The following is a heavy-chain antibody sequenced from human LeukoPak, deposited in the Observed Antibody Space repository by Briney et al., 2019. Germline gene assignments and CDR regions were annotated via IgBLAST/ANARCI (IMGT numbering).Heavy chain of an antibody. V-gene: IGHV3-23*01. CDR1: GFTFTTNA. CDR3: AQGGSYGSGKYYFY. Sequence: RGSLSLSCVASGFTFTTNAMTWVRQAPGKGLEWVSAISSSGGSTYYAGSVKGRFTISRDNSRDTVYLQMNSLSAEDTAVYYCAQGGSYGSGKYYFYWGQGTLVTVSS. D-gene: IGHD3-10*01. CDR2: ISSSGGST. J-gene: IGHJ4*02.